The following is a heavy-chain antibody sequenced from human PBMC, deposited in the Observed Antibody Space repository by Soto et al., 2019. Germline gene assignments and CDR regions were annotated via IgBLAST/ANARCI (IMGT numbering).Heavy chain of an antibody. CDR1: GFTFSSYW. D-gene: IGHD3-10*01. J-gene: IGHJ4*02. Sequence: PGGSLRLSCAASGFTFSSYWMHWVRQAPGKGLVWVSRINSDGSSTSYADSVKGRFTISRDNAKNTLYLQMNSLRAEDTAVYYCARVNTMVRGVTLRPRDDYWGQGTLVTVSS. V-gene: IGHV3-74*01. CDR3: ARVNTMVRGVTLRPRDDY. CDR2: INSDGSST.